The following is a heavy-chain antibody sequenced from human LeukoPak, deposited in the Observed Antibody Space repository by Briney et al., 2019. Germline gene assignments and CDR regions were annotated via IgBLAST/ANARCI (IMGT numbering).Heavy chain of an antibody. V-gene: IGHV3-23*01. Sequence: GGSLRLSCAASGFTFSSYAMSWFRQAPGKGLEWVSVISGSGGSTYSAESVKGRFTISRDNSKNTLYLQMNSLRVEDTAVYYWAKGPRASGWTYFDYWGQGTLVTVSS. D-gene: IGHD6-19*01. CDR3: AKGPRASGWTYFDY. J-gene: IGHJ4*02. CDR2: ISGSGGST. CDR1: GFTFSSYA.